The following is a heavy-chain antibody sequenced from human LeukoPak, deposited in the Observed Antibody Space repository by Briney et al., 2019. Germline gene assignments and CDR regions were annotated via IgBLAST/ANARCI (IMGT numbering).Heavy chain of an antibody. D-gene: IGHD3-22*01. CDR3: ARDRYYYDSSGTRWFDS. V-gene: IGHV1-46*01. Sequence: ASVKVSCKASGYTFTSYYIHWVRQAPGQGLEWMGIINPSGGSTSYAQKFQGRVTMTRDTSTSTVYMELSSLRSEDTAVYYCARDRYYYDSSGTRWFDSWGQGTLVTVSS. J-gene: IGHJ5*01. CDR2: INPSGGST. CDR1: GYTFTSYY.